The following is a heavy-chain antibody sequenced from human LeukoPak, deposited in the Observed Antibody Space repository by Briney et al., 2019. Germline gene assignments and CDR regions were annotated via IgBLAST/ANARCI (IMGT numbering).Heavy chain of an antibody. Sequence: SETLSLTCTVSGGSISSYYWSWIRQPPGKGLEWIGYIYYSGSTNYNPSLKSRVTISVDTAKNQFSLKLSSVTAADTAVYYCAKVLSGYWYFDLWGRGALITVSS. V-gene: IGHV4-59*01. D-gene: IGHD2-2*01. CDR1: GGSISSYY. CDR3: AKVLSGYWYFDL. J-gene: IGHJ2*01. CDR2: IYYSGST.